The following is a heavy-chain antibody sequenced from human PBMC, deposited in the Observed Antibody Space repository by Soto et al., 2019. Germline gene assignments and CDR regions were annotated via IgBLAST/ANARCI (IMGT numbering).Heavy chain of an antibody. CDR1: GYSFTSYW. CDR2: IDPSDSYT. J-gene: IGHJ4*02. V-gene: IGHV5-10-1*01. CDR3: ARHKDCTNGVCYTNFDY. Sequence: GESLKISCKGSGYSFTSYWISWVRQMPGKGLEWMGRIDPSDSYTNYSPSFQGHVTISADKSISTAYLQWSSLKASDTAMYYCARHKDCTNGVCYTNFDYWGQGTLVTSPQ. D-gene: IGHD2-8*01.